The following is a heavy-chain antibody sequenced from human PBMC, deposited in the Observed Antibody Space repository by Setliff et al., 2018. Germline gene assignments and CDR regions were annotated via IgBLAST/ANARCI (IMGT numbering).Heavy chain of an antibody. CDR2: IKSEIAGGTT. D-gene: IGHD1-26*01. J-gene: IGHJ4*02. CDR1: GFTFSNAW. V-gene: IGHV3-15*07. CDR3: TTAHYTGNSRTLDF. Sequence: GGSLRLSCAASGFTFSNAWMNWVRQAPGKGLEWVGRIKSEIAGGTTDYGAPVKGRFTISRDDSKNTLLLQMNNLKTEDTALYYCTTAHYTGNSRTLDFWGPGTLVTVSS.